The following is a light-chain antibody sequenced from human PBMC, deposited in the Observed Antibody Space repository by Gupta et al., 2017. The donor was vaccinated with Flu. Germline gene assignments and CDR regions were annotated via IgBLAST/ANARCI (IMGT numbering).Light chain of an antibody. V-gene: IGKV2-30*01. CDR3: MQGKVPFT. CDR1: QSLVYSDGNTY. CDR2: KVS. Sequence: DVVMTQSPLSLSVTLGQAASISCRSSQSLVYSDGNTYLNWIQQRPGQSPRRLIYKVSNRDSGVADRFSGSGSGTDFTLKSSTGEAEDVGVYYGMQGKVPFTFGQGTRMEVK. J-gene: IGKJ2*01.